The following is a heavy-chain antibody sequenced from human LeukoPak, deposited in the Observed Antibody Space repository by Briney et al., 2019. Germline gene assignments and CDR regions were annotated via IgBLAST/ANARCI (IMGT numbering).Heavy chain of an antibody. CDR2: IYYSGST. V-gene: IGHV4-39*01. Sequence: SETLSLTCTVSGGSIRSSNYYWGWIRQPPGRGLEWIGIIYYSGSTYYNPSLKSRVTISVDTSKNQISLKLNSVNAADTAVYYCARSLAGPRARPSDYWGQGILVTVSS. CDR3: ARSLAGPRARPSDY. D-gene: IGHD6-19*01. J-gene: IGHJ4*02. CDR1: GGSIRSSNYY.